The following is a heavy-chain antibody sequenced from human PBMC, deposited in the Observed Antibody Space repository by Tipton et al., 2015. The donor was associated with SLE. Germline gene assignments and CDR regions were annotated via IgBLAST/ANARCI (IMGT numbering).Heavy chain of an antibody. CDR1: GFTFKNYW. CDR2: INADGSTT. D-gene: IGHD2-15*01. V-gene: IGHV3-74*01. CDR3: ATLVARHFDY. J-gene: IGHJ4*02. Sequence: SLRLSCVASGFTFKNYWMVWVRQAPGEGLVWFSRINADGSTTVYADSVEGRFTISRDNAKNTLYLQMNSLRVEDTAVYYCATLVARHFDYWGQGTLVTVSS.